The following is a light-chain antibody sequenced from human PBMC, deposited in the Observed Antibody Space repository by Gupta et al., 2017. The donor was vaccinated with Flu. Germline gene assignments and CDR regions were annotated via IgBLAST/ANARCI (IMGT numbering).Light chain of an antibody. Sequence: IVLTQSPGTLSLSTGERATLSCRASQSVTNTYLAWYQKRPGQAPRLLIYGASNRAGGLPDRFSGSGSGTDFTLTISRLEPEDFAFYYCQQSVSSSGLTFGGGTEVEMK. CDR1: QSVTNTY. J-gene: IGKJ4*01. CDR3: QQSVSSSGLT. CDR2: GAS. V-gene: IGKV3-20*01.